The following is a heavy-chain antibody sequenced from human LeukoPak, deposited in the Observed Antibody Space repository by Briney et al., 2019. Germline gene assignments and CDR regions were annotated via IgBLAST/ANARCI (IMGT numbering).Heavy chain of an antibody. V-gene: IGHV3-30*02. J-gene: IGHJ4*02. CDR3: AKLISPYDY. Sequence: GGSLRLSCAASGFTFSTYGMHWVRQAPGKGLEWVAFIRYDGNNKYYADSVKGRFTISRDDSKNTLYLQMNSLRAEDTAVYYCAKLISPYDYWGQGTLVLVSS. CDR2: IRYDGNNK. CDR1: GFTFSTYG.